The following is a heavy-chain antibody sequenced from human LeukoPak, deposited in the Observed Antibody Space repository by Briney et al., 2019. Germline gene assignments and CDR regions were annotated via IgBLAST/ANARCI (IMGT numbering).Heavy chain of an antibody. CDR1: GFTVSGNY. V-gene: IGHV3-66*01. Sequence: GGSLRLSCAASGFTVSGNYMSWVRQAPGKGLEWVSVIYSGGITYYADSVKGRFTISRDNSKNTVYLQMNNLRAEDTAVYYCARGGYSYGLFDYWGQGTLVPVSS. J-gene: IGHJ4*02. CDR3: ARGGYSYGLFDY. CDR2: IYSGGIT. D-gene: IGHD5-18*01.